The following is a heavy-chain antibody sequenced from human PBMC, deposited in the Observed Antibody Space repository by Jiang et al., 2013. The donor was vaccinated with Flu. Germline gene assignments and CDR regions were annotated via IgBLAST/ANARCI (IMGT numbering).Heavy chain of an antibody. CDR2: IYYSGNT. CDR3: ARGRVWNYFDY. V-gene: IGHV4-59*08. D-gene: IGHD2-21*01. Sequence: SGSGLVKPSETLSLTCTVSGGSISSYYWSWIRQPPGKGLEWIGYIYYSGNTNYNPSLKSRVTISVDASKNQFSLKLSSVTAADTAVYYCARGRVWNYFDYWGQGTLVTVSS. CDR1: GGSISSYY. J-gene: IGHJ4*02.